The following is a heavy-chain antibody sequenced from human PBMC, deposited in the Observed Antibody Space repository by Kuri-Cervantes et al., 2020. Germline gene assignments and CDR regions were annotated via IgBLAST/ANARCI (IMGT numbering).Heavy chain of an antibody. CDR2: IYTSGST. J-gene: IGHJ4*02. Sequence: LRLSCAVSGGSISSGGYSWSWIRQPAGKGLEWIGRIYTSGSTNYNPSLKSRVTMLVDTSKNQFSLKLSSVTAADTAVYYCARDNAAALDYWGQGTPVTVSS. CDR1: GGSISSGGYS. V-gene: IGHV4-61*02. D-gene: IGHD6-13*01. CDR3: ARDNAAALDY.